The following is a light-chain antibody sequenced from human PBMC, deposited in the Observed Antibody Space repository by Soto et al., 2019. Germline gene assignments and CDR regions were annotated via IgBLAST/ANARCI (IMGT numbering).Light chain of an antibody. CDR1: QSVSSN. V-gene: IGKV3-15*01. CDR3: QQYNNWPPWT. J-gene: IGKJ1*01. Sequence: EIVMTQSPATLSVSPGERATLSCRASQSVSSNLAWYQQKPGQAPRLLIYGASTRATGIPARFSGSGSATEFTLTNSSLQSEDFAVYYCQQYNNWPPWTFGQGTNVEIK. CDR2: GAS.